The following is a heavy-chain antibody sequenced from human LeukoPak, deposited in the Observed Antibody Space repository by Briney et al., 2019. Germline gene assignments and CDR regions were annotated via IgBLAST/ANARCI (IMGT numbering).Heavy chain of an antibody. J-gene: IGHJ5*02. CDR1: GYTFTSYD. CDR3: ARGLRGSDYDFWSGYYTDNWFDP. V-gene: IGHV1-8*01. Sequence: GASVKVSCKASGYTFTSYDINWVRQATGQGLEWMGWMNPNSGNTGYAQKFQGGVTMTRNTSISTAYMELSSLRSEDTAVYYCARGLRGSDYDFWSGYYTDNWFDPWGQGTLVTVSS. D-gene: IGHD3-3*01. CDR2: MNPNSGNT.